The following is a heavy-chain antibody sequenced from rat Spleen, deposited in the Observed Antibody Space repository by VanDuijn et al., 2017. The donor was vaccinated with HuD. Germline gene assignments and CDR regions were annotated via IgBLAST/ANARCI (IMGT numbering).Heavy chain of an antibody. Sequence: QVQLKESGPGLVQPSQTLSLTCTVSGFSLTSHHVHWVRQPPGKGLEWMGVMWSDGDTSYNSALKSRLSISRDTSKSQVFLKMNSLQTEDTATYYCARDRTGPFDYWGQGVKVTVSS. D-gene: IGHD4-2*01. CDR3: ARDRTGPFDY. CDR2: MWSDGDT. CDR1: GFSLTSHH. V-gene: IGHV2-32*01. J-gene: IGHJ2*01.